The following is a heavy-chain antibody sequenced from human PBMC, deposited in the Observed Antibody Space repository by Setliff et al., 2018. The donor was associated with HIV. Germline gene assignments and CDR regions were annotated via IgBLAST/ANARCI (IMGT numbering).Heavy chain of an antibody. J-gene: IGHJ6*03. Sequence: GGSLRLSCAASGFTFSIYWMAWARQAPGKGPEWVANVKEDGSDKYYVDSVKGRFTISRDNAKNSVYLLMNSLRDEDTAVYYCARRFLTVHMDVWGKGTTVTVSS. V-gene: IGHV3-7*03. D-gene: IGHD3-9*01. CDR2: VKEDGSDK. CDR3: ARRFLTVHMDV. CDR1: GFTFSIYW.